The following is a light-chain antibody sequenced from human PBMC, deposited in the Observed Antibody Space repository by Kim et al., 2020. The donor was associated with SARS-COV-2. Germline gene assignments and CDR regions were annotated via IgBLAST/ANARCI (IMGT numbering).Light chain of an antibody. CDR1: QSVTSN. CDR3: QQYNNWPET. J-gene: IGKJ2*01. Sequence: SVSPGERATLSCRASQSVTSNLAWYQQKPGQPPSLLIYGASYRATGIPARFSGSGSGTEFTLTISSLQSEDFAVYYCQQYNNWPETFGQGTKLEI. CDR2: GAS. V-gene: IGKV3-15*01.